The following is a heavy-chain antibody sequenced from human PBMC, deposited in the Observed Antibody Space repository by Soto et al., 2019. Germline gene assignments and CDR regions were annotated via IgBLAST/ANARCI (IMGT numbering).Heavy chain of an antibody. CDR1: GGSISRRSYY. V-gene: IGHV4-39*01. J-gene: IGHJ4*02. CDR2: IYYSGNT. Sequence: QLQLQESGPGLVKPSETLPLTCAVSGGSISRRSYYWGWIRQPPGKGLEWIGSIYYSGNTFYNPSLKSRLTITVDTSKNQFSLRLSSVTAADTAVFYCVRHRSSSGYYLDYWGQGTLVTVSS. D-gene: IGHD3-22*01. CDR3: VRHRSSSGYYLDY.